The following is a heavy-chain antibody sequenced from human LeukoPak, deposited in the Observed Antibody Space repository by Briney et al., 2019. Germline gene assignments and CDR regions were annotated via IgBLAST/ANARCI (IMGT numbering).Heavy chain of an antibody. CDR1: VGSVSSYY. Sequence: RPSETLSLTCTVSVGSVSSYYWSWIRQPPGKGLEWIGYIYYSGSTNYNPSLKSRVTISVDTSKNQFSLKLSSVTAADTAVYYCARGGSGFFGFDYWGHGTLVTVSS. CDR3: ARGGSGFFGFDY. J-gene: IGHJ4*01. V-gene: IGHV4-59*02. D-gene: IGHD3-3*01. CDR2: IYYSGST.